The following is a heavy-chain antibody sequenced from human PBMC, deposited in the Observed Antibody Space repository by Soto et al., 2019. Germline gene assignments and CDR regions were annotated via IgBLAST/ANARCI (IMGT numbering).Heavy chain of an antibody. Sequence: PSETLSLTCTVSGGSISSSSYYWGWIRQPPGKGLEWIGSIYYSGSTYYNPSLKSRVTISVDTSKNQFSLKLSSVTAADTAVYYCASSDSTWGGYYRKIRDKVLGDWFDPWGQGTLVTVSS. J-gene: IGHJ5*02. CDR1: GGSISSSSYY. CDR2: IYYSGST. CDR3: ASSDSTWGGYYRKIRDKVLGDWFDP. V-gene: IGHV4-39*01. D-gene: IGHD3-3*01.